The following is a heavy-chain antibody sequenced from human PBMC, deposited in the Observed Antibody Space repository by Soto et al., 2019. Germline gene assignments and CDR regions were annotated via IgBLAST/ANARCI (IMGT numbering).Heavy chain of an antibody. J-gene: IGHJ4*02. Sequence: ASVKVSCKASGYTFRNYGISWVRQAPGQGLEWMGWISPFNGNIKFGQKFQGRVTMTTDTSTSIAYMELTSLTSDDTAVYYCAKEEDSQAIDFWGQGTRVNVSS. CDR1: GYTFRNYG. CDR2: ISPFNGNI. V-gene: IGHV1-18*01. CDR3: AKEEDSQAIDF.